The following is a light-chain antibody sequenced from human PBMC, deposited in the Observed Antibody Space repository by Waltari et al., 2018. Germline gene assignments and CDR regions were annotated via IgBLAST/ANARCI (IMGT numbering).Light chain of an antibody. CDR3: AAWDGSLSGWL. V-gene: IGLV1-47*01. CDR2: RND. J-gene: IGLJ3*02. CDR1: GSNIGGNY. Sequence: QSVLTQPPSASGAPGQRVTISCSGSGSNIGGNYLSWYQQFQGSAPKLLMYRNDQRPSGVPDRFSGSKSGTSGSLAISGLRSEDEADYYCAAWDGSLSGWLFGGGTKLTVL.